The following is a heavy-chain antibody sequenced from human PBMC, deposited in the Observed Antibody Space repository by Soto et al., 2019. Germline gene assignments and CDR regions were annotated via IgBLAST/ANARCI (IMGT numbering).Heavy chain of an antibody. J-gene: IGHJ4*02. CDR2: INHIGST. Sequence: PSETLSLTCAVYGGSFSGYYWSWIRQPPGKGLEWIGEINHIGSTNYNPSLKSRVTISVDTSKNQFSLKLSSVTAADTAVYYCARGAGYGDYWFDYWGQGTLVTVSS. CDR3: ARGAGYGDYWFDY. V-gene: IGHV4-34*01. D-gene: IGHD4-17*01. CDR1: GGSFSGYY.